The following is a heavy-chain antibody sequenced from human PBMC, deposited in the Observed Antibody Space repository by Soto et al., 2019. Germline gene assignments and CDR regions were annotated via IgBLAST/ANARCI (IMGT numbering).Heavy chain of an antibody. V-gene: IGHV4-61*01. J-gene: IGHJ4*02. Sequence: QVRLQESGPGLVKPSETLSLTCTVSGGSVSSGTYYWTWIRQPPGKGLEYIGYIYVSGGTNYNPSPKSRVTISIDTSKNQFSLKLSSVTAADTAVYYCARDLNYYYFDNWGQGILVTVSS. CDR1: GGSVSSGTYY. CDR2: IYVSGGT. D-gene: IGHD3-10*01. CDR3: ARDLNYYYFDN.